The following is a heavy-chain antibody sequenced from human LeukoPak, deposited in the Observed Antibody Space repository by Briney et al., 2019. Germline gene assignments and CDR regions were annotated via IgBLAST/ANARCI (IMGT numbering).Heavy chain of an antibody. CDR2: ISPYNSNT. V-gene: IGHV1-18*01. CDR1: VYIFNSFG. Sequence: ASVTVSFTASVYIFNSFGISWVRQAPGQRLEWMGWISPYNSNTNYAQNLQGRITMTADTSTSTAYMELRSLRSDDTAVYYCTRDSGRVTAIGVFDHWGQGTLVTVSS. J-gene: IGHJ5*02. CDR3: TRDSGRVTAIGVFDH. D-gene: IGHD2-21*02.